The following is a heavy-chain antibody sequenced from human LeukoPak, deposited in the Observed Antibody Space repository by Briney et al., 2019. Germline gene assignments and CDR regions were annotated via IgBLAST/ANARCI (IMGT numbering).Heavy chain of an antibody. J-gene: IGHJ4*02. Sequence: GGSLRLFCAASGFTFSSYAMSWVRQAPGKGLEWVSAISGSGGSTYYADSVKGRFTISRDNSKNTLYLQMNSLRAEDTAVYYCAKRGGDDDYGDYEYYFDYWGQGTLVTVSS. D-gene: IGHD4-17*01. CDR1: GFTFSSYA. V-gene: IGHV3-23*01. CDR2: ISGSGGST. CDR3: AKRGGDDDYGDYEYYFDY.